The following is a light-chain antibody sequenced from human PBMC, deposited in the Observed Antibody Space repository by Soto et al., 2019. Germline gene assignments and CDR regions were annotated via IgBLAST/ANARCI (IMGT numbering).Light chain of an antibody. Sequence: EMVMTQSPAILSVSPGESATLSCRASQSVNRNYLAWYQQHPGQPPRLLIYGISTRATGIPARFSGSGSGTEFSLTISSLQSEDFAVYYCQQYSKWPITFGQGTRLEIK. J-gene: IGKJ5*01. V-gene: IGKV3-15*01. CDR2: GIS. CDR3: QQYSKWPIT. CDR1: QSVNRN.